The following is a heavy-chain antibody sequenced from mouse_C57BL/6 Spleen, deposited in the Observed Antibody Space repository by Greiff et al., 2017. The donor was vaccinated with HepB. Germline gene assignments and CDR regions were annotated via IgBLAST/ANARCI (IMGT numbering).Heavy chain of an antibody. CDR1: GYTFTDYE. CDR3: TRWGNDYAMDY. V-gene: IGHV1-15*01. CDR2: IDPETGGT. Sequence: QVQLQQSGAELVRPGASVTLSCKASGYTFTDYEMHWVKQTPVHGLEWIGAIDPETGGTAYNQKFKGKAILTADKSSSTAYMALRSLTSEDSAVYYCTRWGNDYAMDYWGQGTSVTVSS. J-gene: IGHJ4*01. D-gene: IGHD2-1*01.